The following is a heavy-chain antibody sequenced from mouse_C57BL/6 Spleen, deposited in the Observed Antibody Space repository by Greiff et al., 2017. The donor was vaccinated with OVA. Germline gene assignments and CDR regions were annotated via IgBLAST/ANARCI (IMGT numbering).Heavy chain of an antibody. D-gene: IGHD1-1*01. Sequence: EVKLVESGAGLVKPGGSLKLSCAASGFTFSSYAMSWVRQTPEKRLEWVAYISSGGDYIYYADTVKGRFTISRDNARNTLYLQMSSLKSEDTAMYYCTRGGTTVVADAMDYWGQGTSVTVSS. V-gene: IGHV5-9-1*02. CDR3: TRGGTTVVADAMDY. J-gene: IGHJ4*01. CDR2: ISSGGDYI. CDR1: GFTFSSYA.